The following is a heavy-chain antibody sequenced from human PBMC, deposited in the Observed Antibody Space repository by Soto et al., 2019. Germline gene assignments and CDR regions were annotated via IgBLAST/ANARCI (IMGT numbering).Heavy chain of an antibody. CDR2: IYWADDQ. Sequence: QITLKESGPTLVKPTQTLTLTCTLSGFSLSTNGVGVGWIRQPPVKAMEWLALIYWADDQRYNTSLKSRLTITRDSSTDHVVLTLADMAPVDTATFYCVHQHVGVAAACEFDYWGQGILVIVSS. J-gene: IGHJ4*02. D-gene: IGHD6-13*01. CDR3: VHQHVGVAAACEFDY. CDR1: GFSLSTNGVG. V-gene: IGHV2-5*02.